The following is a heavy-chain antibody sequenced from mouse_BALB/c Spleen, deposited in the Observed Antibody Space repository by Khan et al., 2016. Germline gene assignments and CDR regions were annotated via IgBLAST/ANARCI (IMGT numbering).Heavy chain of an antibody. J-gene: IGHJ2*01. CDR1: GFTFSSYG. CDR3: ARIARTTS. V-gene: IGHV5-6-3*01. Sequence: EVELVESGGGLVQPGGSLKLSCAASGFTFSSYGMSWVRQTPDKRLELVATINSNGGSTYYPDSVKGRFTISGDNAKNTLYLQMSSLKSEDTAMYDCARIARTTSWGQGTTLTVSP. D-gene: IGHD6-1*01. CDR2: INSNGGST.